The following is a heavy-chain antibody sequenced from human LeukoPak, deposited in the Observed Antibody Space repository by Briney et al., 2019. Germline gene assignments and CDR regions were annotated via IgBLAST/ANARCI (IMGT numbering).Heavy chain of an antibody. D-gene: IGHD3-9*01. CDR3: ARGATSSLRYFDWSPGAFDI. V-gene: IGHV3-72*01. Sequence: GGSLRLSCAASGFIFSDHYMDWVRQAPGKGLEWVGRTRNEANIYTTKYAASVKGRFTISRDDSKNSLYLQMNSLKTEDTAVYYCARGATSSLRYFDWSPGAFDIWGQGTMVTVSS. J-gene: IGHJ3*02. CDR2: TRNEANIYTT. CDR1: GFIFSDHY.